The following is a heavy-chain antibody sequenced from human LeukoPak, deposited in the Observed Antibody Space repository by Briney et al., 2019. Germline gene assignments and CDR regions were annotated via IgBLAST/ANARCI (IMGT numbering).Heavy chain of an antibody. CDR1: GLTFSTYD. J-gene: IGHJ4*02. CDR3: ARAYTVGPSSYYFDY. Sequence: PGGSLRLSCTASGLTFSTYDMHWVRQATGKGLEWVSAIGTAGDTYYPGSVKGRFTISRENAKNSLYLQMNSLRAGDTAVYYCARAYTVGPSSYYFDYWGQGTLVTVSS. CDR2: IGTAGDT. V-gene: IGHV3-13*01. D-gene: IGHD1-26*01.